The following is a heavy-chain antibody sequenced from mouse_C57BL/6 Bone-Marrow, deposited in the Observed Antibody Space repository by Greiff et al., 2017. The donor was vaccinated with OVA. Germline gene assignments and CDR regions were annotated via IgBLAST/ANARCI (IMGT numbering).Heavy chain of an antibody. CDR3: ARSPQSWYFDV. J-gene: IGHJ1*03. CDR2: IYPGSGNT. Sequence: QVQLQQSGPELVKPGASVKLSCKASGYTFTSYDINWVKQRPGQGLEWIARIYPGSGNTYYNEKFKGKATLTAEKSSSTAYMQLSSLTSEDSAVYFCARSPQSWYFDVWGTGTTVTVSS. CDR1: GYTFTSYD. V-gene: IGHV1-76*01.